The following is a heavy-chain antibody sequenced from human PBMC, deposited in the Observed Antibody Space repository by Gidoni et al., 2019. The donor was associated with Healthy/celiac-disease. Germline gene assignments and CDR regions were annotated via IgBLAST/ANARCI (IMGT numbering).Heavy chain of an antibody. D-gene: IGHD2-2*01. CDR3: AKDTLGVVVPAVFDY. J-gene: IGHJ4*02. V-gene: IGHV3-23*01. CDR1: GFTFSRYA. Sequence: EVQLLESGGGLVQPGGSLSLSCAASGFTFSRYAMSWVRQAPGKGLEWVSAISGSGGSTYYADSVKGRFTISRDNSKNTLYLQMNSLRAEDTAVYYCAKDTLGVVVPAVFDYWGQGTLVTVSS. CDR2: ISGSGGST.